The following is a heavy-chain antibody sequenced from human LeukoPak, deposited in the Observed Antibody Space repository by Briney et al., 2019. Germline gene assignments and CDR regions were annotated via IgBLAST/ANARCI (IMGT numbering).Heavy chain of an antibody. Sequence: HSGGSLRLSCAASGFTFSSYAMTWVRQAPGKGLEWVSAISGSGGSTYYADSVKGRFTISRDNSKNTLYLQMNSLRAEDTAVYYCAKDRKSSGYYYYFDYWGQGTLVTVSS. CDR3: AKDRKSSGYYYYFDY. D-gene: IGHD3-22*01. V-gene: IGHV3-23*01. CDR2: ISGSGGST. CDR1: GFTFSSYA. J-gene: IGHJ4*02.